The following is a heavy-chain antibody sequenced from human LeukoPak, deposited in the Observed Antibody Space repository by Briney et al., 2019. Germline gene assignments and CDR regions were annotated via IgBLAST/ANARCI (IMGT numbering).Heavy chain of an antibody. CDR3: ARQIAAATLYYFDH. V-gene: IGHV4-39*01. J-gene: IGHJ4*02. CDR2: IYYSGST. Sequence: PSETLSLTCTVSGGSISSIIYYWGWIRQPPGKGLEWIGSIYYSGSTYYNPSLKSRVTISVDTSKNQFSLKLSSVTAADTAVYSCARQIAAATLYYFDHWGQGTLVTVSS. CDR1: GGSISSIIYY. D-gene: IGHD6-13*01.